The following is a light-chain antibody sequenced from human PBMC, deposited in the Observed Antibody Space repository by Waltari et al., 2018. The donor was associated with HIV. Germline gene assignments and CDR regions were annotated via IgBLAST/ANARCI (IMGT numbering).Light chain of an antibody. CDR2: DVS. CDR1: SSDVGGSHY. Sequence: QSALTQPRSVSGSPGQSVTISCTGPSSDVGGSHYVAWYQQHPGKAPKPMIYDVSTRAPGVSDGSNGAKSGNTAFLTIAGLQAEDEADYYCSSYAGSGVFGTGTKVTVL. CDR3: SSYAGSGV. J-gene: IGLJ1*01. V-gene: IGLV2-11*01.